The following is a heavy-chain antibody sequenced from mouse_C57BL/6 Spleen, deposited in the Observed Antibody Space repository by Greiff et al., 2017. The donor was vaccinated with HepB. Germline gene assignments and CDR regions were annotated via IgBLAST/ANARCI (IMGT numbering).Heavy chain of an antibody. CDR1: GYTFTSYW. J-gene: IGHJ3*01. Sequence: QVQLQQPGAELVKPGASVKLSCKASGYTFTSYWMQWVKQRPGQGLEWIGEIDPSDSYTNYNQKFKGKATLTVDTSSSTAYMQLSSLTSEDSAVYYCARGGEAWFAYWGQGTLVTVSA. CDR2: IDPSDSYT. V-gene: IGHV1-50*01. CDR3: ARGGEAWFAY.